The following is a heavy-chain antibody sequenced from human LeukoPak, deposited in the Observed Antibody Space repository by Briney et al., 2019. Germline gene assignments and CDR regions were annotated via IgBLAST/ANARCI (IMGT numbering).Heavy chain of an antibody. D-gene: IGHD1-26*01. J-gene: IGHJ4*02. Sequence: SGTLSLTCAVSGGSISSCNWWSWVRQPPGKGLEWIGEIHHSGSTNYNPSLKSRVTISVDTSKNQFSLKLSSVTAADTAVYYCATTTIRLGYWGQGTLVTVSS. CDR3: ATTTIRLGY. CDR2: IHHSGST. CDR1: GGSISSCNW. V-gene: IGHV4-4*02.